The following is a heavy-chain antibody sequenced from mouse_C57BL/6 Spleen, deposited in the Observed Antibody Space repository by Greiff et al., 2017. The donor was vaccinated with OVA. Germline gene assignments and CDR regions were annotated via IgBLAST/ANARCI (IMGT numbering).Heavy chain of an antibody. CDR2: INPGSGGT. CDR3: ARRRLLGAMDY. V-gene: IGHV1-54*01. J-gene: IGHJ4*01. CDR1: GYAFTNYL. Sequence: VQLQESGAELVRPGTSVKVSCKASGYAFTNYLIEWVKQRPGQGLEWIGVINPGSGGTNYNEKFKGKATLTADKSSSTAYMQLSSLTSEDSAVYFCARRRLLGAMDYWGQGTSVTVSS. D-gene: IGHD1-1*02.